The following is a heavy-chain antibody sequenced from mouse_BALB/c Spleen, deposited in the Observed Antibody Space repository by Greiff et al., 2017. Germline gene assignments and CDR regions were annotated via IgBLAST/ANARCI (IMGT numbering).Heavy chain of an antibody. CDR1: GFSLTSYG. D-gene: IGHD2-1*01. V-gene: IGHV2-9*02. CDR3: ARDRYYGNYVEAMDY. CDR2: IWAGGST. J-gene: IGHJ4*01. Sequence: QVQLQQSGPGLVAPSQSLSITCTVSGFSLTSYGVHWVRQPPGKGLEWLGVIWAGGSTNYNSALMSRLSISKDNSKSQVFLKMNSLQTDDTAMYYCARDRYYGNYVEAMDYWGQGTSVTVSS.